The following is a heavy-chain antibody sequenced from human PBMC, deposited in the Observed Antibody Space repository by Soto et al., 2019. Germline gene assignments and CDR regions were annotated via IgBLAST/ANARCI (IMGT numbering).Heavy chain of an antibody. CDR1: GGSISSYC. V-gene: IGHV4-59*01. Sequence: QVQLQESAPGLVKPSETLSLTCTVSGGSISSYCWSWIRQPPGKGMEWIGYIYYNGSTNYNPSLKSRVTISVDTSKNQFSLKLSSVTAADTAVYYCARDRPSRASGYPLSPPYYYYFMDVWGQGTTVTVSS. CDR3: ARDRPSRASGYPLSPPYYYYFMDV. J-gene: IGHJ6*03. D-gene: IGHD5-12*01. CDR2: IYYNGST.